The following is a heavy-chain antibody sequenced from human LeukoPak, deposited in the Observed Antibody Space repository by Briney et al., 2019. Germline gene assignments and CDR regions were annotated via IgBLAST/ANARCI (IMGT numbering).Heavy chain of an antibody. D-gene: IGHD2-8*01. V-gene: IGHV4-4*07. CDR3: ARDYKFYCTNGVCYTYYFDC. J-gene: IGHJ4*02. CDR2: IYTSGST. CDR1: GGSIYSYY. Sequence: SETLSLTCTVSGGSIYSYYWSWIRQPAGKGLEWIGRIYTSGSTNYNPSLKSRVTMSVDTSKNQFSLRLTSVTAADTAVYYCARDYKFYCTNGVCYTYYFDCWGQGTLVTVSS.